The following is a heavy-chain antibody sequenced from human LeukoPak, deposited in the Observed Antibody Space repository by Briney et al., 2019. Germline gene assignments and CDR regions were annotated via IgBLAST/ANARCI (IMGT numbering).Heavy chain of an antibody. Sequence: SETLSLTCAVYGGSFSGCYWSWIRQPPGKGLEWIGEINHSGSTNYNPSLKSRVTISVDTSKNQFSLKLSSVTAADTAVYYCARGGAAAGTRGYMDVWGKGTTVTVSS. V-gene: IGHV4-34*01. CDR1: GGSFSGCY. J-gene: IGHJ6*03. CDR2: INHSGST. D-gene: IGHD6-13*01. CDR3: ARGGAAAGTRGYMDV.